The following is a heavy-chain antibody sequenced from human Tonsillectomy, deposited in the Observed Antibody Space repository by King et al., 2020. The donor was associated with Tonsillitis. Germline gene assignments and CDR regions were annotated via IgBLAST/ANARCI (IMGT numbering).Heavy chain of an antibody. D-gene: IGHD2-21*01. V-gene: IGHV3-23*04. CDR3: SRSYCGGASCYSPFDY. J-gene: IGHJ4*02. Sequence: VQLVESGGGLVQPGGSLRLSCAASGCTFSSYAMSWVRQAPGKGLEWVSAIRGGEGSTYYADSVKGRFTISRDNSKNTLYLQMSSLRDEDTAIYYCSRSYCGGASCYSPFDYWGQGTLVTVSS. CDR1: GCTFSSYA. CDR2: IRGGEGST.